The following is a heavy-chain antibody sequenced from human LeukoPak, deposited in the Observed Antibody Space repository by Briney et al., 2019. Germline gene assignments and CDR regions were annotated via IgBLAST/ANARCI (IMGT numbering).Heavy chain of an antibody. D-gene: IGHD1-26*01. CDR1: LSTLNTYW. CDR2: LQQDGGET. V-gene: IGHV3-7*05. Sequence: PGGSPRLSCAASLSTLNTYWMSWFRQTPGKGLEWVASLQQDGGETYYLDSVKGRFTISRDSAENSLYLQMNSLRAEDTAVYYCARETRGKVGSYWGQGTLVTVSS. J-gene: IGHJ4*02. CDR3: ARETRGKVGSY.